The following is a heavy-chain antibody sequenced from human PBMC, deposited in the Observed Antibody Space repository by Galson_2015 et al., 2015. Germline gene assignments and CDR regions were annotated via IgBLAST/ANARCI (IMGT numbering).Heavy chain of an antibody. J-gene: IGHJ5*02. CDR2: ISYDGSNK. D-gene: IGHD3-3*01. Sequence: SLRLSCAASGFTFSSYAMHWVRQAPSKGLEWVAVISYDGSNKYYADSVKGRFTISRDNSKNTLYLQMNSLRAEDTAVYYCARESYGFWSGSRGWFDPWGQGTLVTVSS. CDR1: GFTFSSYA. CDR3: ARESYGFWSGSRGWFDP. V-gene: IGHV3-30*01.